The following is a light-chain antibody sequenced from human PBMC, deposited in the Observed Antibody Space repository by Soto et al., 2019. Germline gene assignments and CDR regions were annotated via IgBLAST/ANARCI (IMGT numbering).Light chain of an antibody. CDR1: QSVSSSY. J-gene: IGKJ1*01. CDR2: VAS. V-gene: IGKV3-20*01. CDR3: QQYGSSPS. Sequence: EIVLTQSPGTLSLSPGERATLSCRASQSVSSSYLAWYQQKPGQAPRLLIYVASIRATGIPDRFSGSASGTEFILKISRQEPEDFAVYYCQQYGSSPSFGQWTKVEI.